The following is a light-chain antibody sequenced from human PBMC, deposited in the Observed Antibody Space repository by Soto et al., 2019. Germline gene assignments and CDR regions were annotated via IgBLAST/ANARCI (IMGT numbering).Light chain of an antibody. V-gene: IGKV3-15*01. Sequence: EIVLTQSPGTLSLSPGERATLSCRASQSVGSSLSWYQQKPGQAPRLLFYGASNRATGIPARFSGSGSGTEFTLTISSLQSEDFAVYYCQQYHDWPRTFGQGTKVDIK. CDR2: GAS. CDR1: QSVGSS. CDR3: QQYHDWPRT. J-gene: IGKJ1*01.